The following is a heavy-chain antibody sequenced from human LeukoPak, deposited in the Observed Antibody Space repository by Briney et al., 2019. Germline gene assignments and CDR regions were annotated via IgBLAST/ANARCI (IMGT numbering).Heavy chain of an antibody. V-gene: IGHV1-2*02. CDR1: GYTFTGYY. D-gene: IGHD3-10*01. CDR2: INPNSGGT. Sequence: ASVKVSCKASGYTFTGYYMHGVRQAPGQGLEWMGWINPNSGGTNYAQKFQGRVTMTRDTPISTAYMELSRLRSDDTAVYYCACSYYGSGRDYYYGMDVWGQGPTVTVSS. CDR3: ACSYYGSGRDYYYGMDV. J-gene: IGHJ6*02.